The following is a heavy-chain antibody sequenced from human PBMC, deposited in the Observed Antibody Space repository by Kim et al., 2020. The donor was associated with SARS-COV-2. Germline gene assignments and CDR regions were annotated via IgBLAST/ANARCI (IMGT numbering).Heavy chain of an antibody. J-gene: IGHJ5*02. D-gene: IGHD4-17*01. CDR3: ARIGSPTTVTTWFDP. V-gene: IGHV1-18*01. Sequence: ASVKVSCKASGYTFTSYGISWVRQAPGQGLEWMGWISAYNGNTNYAQKLQGRVTMTTDTSTSTAYMELRSLRSDDTAVYYCARIGSPTTVTTWFDPWGQGTLVTVSS. CDR2: ISAYNGNT. CDR1: GYTFTSYG.